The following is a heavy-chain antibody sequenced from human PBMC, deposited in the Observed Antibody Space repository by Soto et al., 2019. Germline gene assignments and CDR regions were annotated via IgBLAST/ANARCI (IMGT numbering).Heavy chain of an antibody. CDR2: IRAYNDNT. J-gene: IGHJ5*02. V-gene: IGHV1-18*01. Sequence: GASVKVSCKASGYTFTNYAISWVRQAPGQGLEWMGWIRAYNDNTNHAQKLQGRVTMTTDTSTSTAYMELRSLRSEDTAVYYCARAGTGGYSGYDVARTYWFDPWGQGTLVTVSS. CDR3: ARAGTGGYSGYDVARTYWFDP. CDR1: GYTFTNYA. D-gene: IGHD5-12*01.